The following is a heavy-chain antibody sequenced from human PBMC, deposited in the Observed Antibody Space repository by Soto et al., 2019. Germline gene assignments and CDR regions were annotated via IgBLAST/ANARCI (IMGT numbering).Heavy chain of an antibody. Sequence: EVQLVESGGGLVQPGGSLRLSCAASGFTFSSYWMHWVRQAPGKGLVWVSRINSDGSSTSYADYVKGRFTISRDNAKNTLYLQMNSLRAEDTAVYYCARASPGIPGGAQHWGQGTLVTVSS. V-gene: IGHV3-74*01. D-gene: IGHD3-10*01. CDR3: ARASPGIPGGAQH. J-gene: IGHJ1*01. CDR1: GFTFSSYW. CDR2: INSDGSST.